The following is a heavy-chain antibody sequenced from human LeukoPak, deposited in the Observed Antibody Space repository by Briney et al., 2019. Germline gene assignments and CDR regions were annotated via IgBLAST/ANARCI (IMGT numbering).Heavy chain of an antibody. CDR2: IWYDGSNK. Sequence: GGSLRLSCAASGFTFSSYGMHWVRQAPGKGLEWVAVIWYDGSNKYYADSVKGRFTISRDNSKNTLYLQMNSLRAEDTAVYYCARDLVVEAVAILLDYWGQGTLVTVSS. V-gene: IGHV3-33*01. CDR3: ARDLVVEAVAILLDY. D-gene: IGHD6-19*01. J-gene: IGHJ4*02. CDR1: GFTFSSYG.